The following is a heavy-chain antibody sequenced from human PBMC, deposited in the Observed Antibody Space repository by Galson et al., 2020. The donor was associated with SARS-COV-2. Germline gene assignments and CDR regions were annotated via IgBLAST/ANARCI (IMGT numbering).Heavy chain of an antibody. Sequence: GESLKISCAASGFPFSTYSMNWIRLAPGKGLEWVSSISTSSSYTYYVDSVKGRFSISRDNPRHSLYLQMNSLRAEYTAVYYCARDEGIRGYNYGRVYDGMYVWGQGTTVTVSS. J-gene: IGHJ6*02. CDR3: ARDEGIRGYNYGRVYDGMYV. D-gene: IGHD5-18*01. CDR2: ISTSSSYT. V-gene: IGHV3-21*01. CDR1: GFPFSTYS.